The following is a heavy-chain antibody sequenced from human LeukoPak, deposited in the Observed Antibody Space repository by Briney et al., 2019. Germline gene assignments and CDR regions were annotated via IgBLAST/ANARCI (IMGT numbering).Heavy chain of an antibody. V-gene: IGHV1-2*02. D-gene: IGHD3-22*01. J-gene: IGHJ4*02. CDR3: ARALPPDDSSGYLDY. CDR1: GYTFTGYY. Sequence: ASVKVSCKASGYTFTGYYMHWVRQAPGQGLEWMGWINPNSGGTNYAQKFQGRVTMTRDTSISTAYMELSRLRSDDTALYYCARALPPDDSSGYLDYWGQGTLVTVSS. CDR2: INPNSGGT.